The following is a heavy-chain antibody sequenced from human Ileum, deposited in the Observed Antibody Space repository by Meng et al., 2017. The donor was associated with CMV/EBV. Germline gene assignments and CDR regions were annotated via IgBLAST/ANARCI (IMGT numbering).Heavy chain of an antibody. CDR2: ISSSSSYI. Sequence: SGFTFSSYSMNWVRQAPGKGLEWVSSISSSSSYIYYADSVKGRFTISRDNAKNSLYLQMNSLRAEDTAVYYCARDGDNWNPFDAFDIWGQGTMVTVSS. D-gene: IGHD1-20*01. CDR1: GFTFSSYS. CDR3: ARDGDNWNPFDAFDI. V-gene: IGHV3-21*01. J-gene: IGHJ3*02.